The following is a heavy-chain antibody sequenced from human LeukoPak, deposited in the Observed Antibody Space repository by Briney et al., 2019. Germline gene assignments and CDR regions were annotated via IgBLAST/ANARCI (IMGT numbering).Heavy chain of an antibody. CDR2: IYYSGST. Sequence: SETLSLTCTVSGGSISSSSYYWGWIRQPPGKGLVWIGSIYYSGSTYYNPSLKSRVTISVDTSKNQFSLKLSSVTAADTAVYYCARLHMGGIAARPDYFDYWGQGTLVTVSS. D-gene: IGHD6-6*01. J-gene: IGHJ4*02. V-gene: IGHV4-39*01. CDR1: GGSISSSSYY. CDR3: ARLHMGGIAARPDYFDY.